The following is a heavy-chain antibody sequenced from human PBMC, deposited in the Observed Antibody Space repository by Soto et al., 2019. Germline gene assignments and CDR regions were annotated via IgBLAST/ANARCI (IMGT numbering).Heavy chain of an antibody. Sequence: QVQLVQSGAEVKKPGASVRLSCKTSGYSFTTHYLHWVRQAPGQGLEWLGIIIPSWDATSYAQKTQDKVEITRDTSTSTVYMELTRLRFEDMAVYYCARKAGYSTGWYEDAFDIWGQGTMVTVSS. CDR2: IIPSWDAT. D-gene: IGHD6-19*01. CDR1: GYSFTTHY. CDR3: ARKAGYSTGWYEDAFDI. V-gene: IGHV1-46*01. J-gene: IGHJ3*02.